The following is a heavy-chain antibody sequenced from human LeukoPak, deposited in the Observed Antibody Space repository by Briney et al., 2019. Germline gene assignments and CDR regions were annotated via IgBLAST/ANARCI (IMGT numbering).Heavy chain of an antibody. V-gene: IGHV4-34*01. CDR3: AWTRDGYLRF. CDR1: GGASSGYY. D-gene: IGHD3-22*01. Sequence: SETLSLTCAVYGGASSGYYSTWIRQSPGRGLDWIGEIDHRGSTHYNPSLQSRVIISVDTSKSQFSLKLNSVTATDTALYHCAWTRDGYLRFWSQGTLVTVSS. CDR2: IDHRGST. J-gene: IGHJ4*02.